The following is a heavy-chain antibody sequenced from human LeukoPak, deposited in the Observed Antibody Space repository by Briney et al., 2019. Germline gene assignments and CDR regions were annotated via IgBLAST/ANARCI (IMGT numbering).Heavy chain of an antibody. V-gene: IGHV1-2*02. Sequence: ASVKVSCKASGYTFTSDYMHWVRQAPGQGLEWMGWINTVGGGTNYAQKFQGRVTMTRDTSNSTAYMELSRLTSDDTAVYYCARGREVAGTVAYWGQGALVTVSS. D-gene: IGHD6-19*01. CDR2: INTVGGGT. CDR3: ARGREVAGTVAY. CDR1: GYTFTSDY. J-gene: IGHJ4*02.